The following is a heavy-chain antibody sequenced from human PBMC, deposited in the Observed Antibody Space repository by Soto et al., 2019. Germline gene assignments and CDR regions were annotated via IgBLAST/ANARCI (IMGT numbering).Heavy chain of an antibody. CDR3: ARESEDLTSNFDY. J-gene: IGHJ4*02. V-gene: IGHV3-21*06. Sequence: GGSLRLSCAASGFTFTRYSMNWVRQAPGKGLEWVSSISSTTNYIYYGDSMKGRFTISRDNAKNSLYLEMNSLRAEDTAVYYCARESEDLTSNFDYWCQGTLVTVAS. CDR1: GFTFTRYS. CDR2: ISSTTNYI.